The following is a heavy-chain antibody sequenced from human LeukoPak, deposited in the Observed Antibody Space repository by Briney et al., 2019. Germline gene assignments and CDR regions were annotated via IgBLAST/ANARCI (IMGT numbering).Heavy chain of an antibody. J-gene: IGHJ4*02. V-gene: IGHV1-18*01. CDR2: ISAYNGNT. Sequence: ASVKVSCKASGYTFTSYGISWVRQAPGQGLEWMGWISAYNGNTNYAQKLQGRVTMTTDTSTSTDYMELRSLRSDDTAVYYCARDPNLLRYFDWLLGGYYFDYWGQGTLVTVSS. D-gene: IGHD3-9*01. CDR3: ARDPNLLRYFDWLLGGYYFDY. CDR1: GYTFTSYG.